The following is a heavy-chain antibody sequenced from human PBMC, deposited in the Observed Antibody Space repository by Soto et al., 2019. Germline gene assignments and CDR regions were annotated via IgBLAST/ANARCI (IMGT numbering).Heavy chain of an antibody. CDR2: ISWNSGSI. Sequence: ESGGGLVPPGRSLRLSCAASGFTFDDYAMHWVRQAPGKGLEWVSGISWNSGSIGYADSVKGRFTISRDNAKNSLYLQMNSLRAEDTALYYCARSMDVWGQGTTVSVSS. CDR3: ARSMDV. CDR1: GFTFDDYA. J-gene: IGHJ6*02. V-gene: IGHV3-9*01.